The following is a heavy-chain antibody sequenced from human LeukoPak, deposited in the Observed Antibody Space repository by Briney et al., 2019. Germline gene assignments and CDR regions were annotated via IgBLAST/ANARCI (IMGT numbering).Heavy chain of an antibody. Sequence: GGSLTLSCAASGFTFRSYSMSWVRQPPGKGLEWVSYISSSSTIYYADSVKGRFTISRDNAKNSLYLQMNSLRAEDTAVYSGARDLVFGVVIIMPYWGQGTLVTVSS. J-gene: IGHJ4*02. D-gene: IGHD3-3*01. CDR3: ARDLVFGVVIIMPY. CDR2: ISSSSTI. CDR1: GFTFRSYS. V-gene: IGHV3-48*01.